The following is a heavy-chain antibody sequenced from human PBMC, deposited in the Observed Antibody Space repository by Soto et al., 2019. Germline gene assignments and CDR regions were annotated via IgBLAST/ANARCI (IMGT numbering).Heavy chain of an antibody. D-gene: IGHD6-19*01. CDR3: NIGSWSREVFTI. V-gene: IGHV1-69*04. CDR2: ITHKLGIA. CDR1: GYTFPSYG. J-gene: IGHJ3*02. Sequence: SVKVSCKACGYTFPSYGISWVRQAPGQGLEWIRRITHKLGIATSAKKCKGRVASTADKAKGTVYMELSSLRSEETALYYCNIGSWSREVFTIWGQGTMVTVSS.